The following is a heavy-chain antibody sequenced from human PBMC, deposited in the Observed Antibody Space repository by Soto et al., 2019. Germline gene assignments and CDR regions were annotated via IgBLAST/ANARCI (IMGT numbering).Heavy chain of an antibody. J-gene: IGHJ3*02. D-gene: IGHD3-3*01. CDR2: INPATGAA. CDR3: AKGGGVGVAGSAAFDM. Sequence: QLHLVQSGAVVKKPGASVTVSCSASGYPVTAYYMHWVRQAPGRGLEWMGGINPATGAAKYTQTFQGRVTMARDTSTITVYMELSGLTSEDTAFFSCAKGGGVGVAGSAAFDMWGQGTLVTVSS. CDR1: GYPVTAYY. V-gene: IGHV1-2*02.